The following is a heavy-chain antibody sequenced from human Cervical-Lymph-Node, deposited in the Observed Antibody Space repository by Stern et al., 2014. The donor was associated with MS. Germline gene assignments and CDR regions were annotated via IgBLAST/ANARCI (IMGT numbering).Heavy chain of an antibody. CDR3: STQGASVFGVSPTRY. CDR1: GYTFTSSA. Sequence: VQLVESGSELTKPGASVKVSCKASGYTFTSSAINWVRQAPGQGLEWMGWINTFTGTPTYGQDCTGRVVFSLDTSVSTAYLHISTLQPDDTALYYCSTQGASVFGVSPTRYWGQGTLVSVSS. CDR2: INTFTGTP. J-gene: IGHJ4*02. D-gene: IGHD3-3*01. V-gene: IGHV7-4-1*02.